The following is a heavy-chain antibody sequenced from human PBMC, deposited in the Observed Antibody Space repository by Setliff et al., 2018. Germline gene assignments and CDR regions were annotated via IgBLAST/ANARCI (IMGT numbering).Heavy chain of an antibody. D-gene: IGHD6-13*01. CDR3: ARVAAAGPSILYMDV. Sequence: ASVKVSCKASGYTFTDYYMHWVQQAPGKGLEWMGRVDPEDGHTKYAEKFQGRITISADMSLDIAHMELGSLPSEDTAVYYCARVAAAGPSILYMDVWGQGTMVTVSS. J-gene: IGHJ6*03. CDR2: VDPEDGHT. V-gene: IGHV1-69-2*01. CDR1: GYTFTDYY.